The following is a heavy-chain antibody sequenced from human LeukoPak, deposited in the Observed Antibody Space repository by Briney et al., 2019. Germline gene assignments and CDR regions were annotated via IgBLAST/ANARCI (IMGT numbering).Heavy chain of an antibody. CDR1: GFTFSSYD. CDR2: IGTAGDT. Sequence: PGGSLRLSCAASGFTFSSYDMHGVRQATGKGLEWVSAIGTAGDTYYPGSVTGRFTISRENAKSYLYLQMNSLSAGDPGVYYCGRGGVGNFDYWGQGTPVTVSS. J-gene: IGHJ4*02. V-gene: IGHV3-13*01. D-gene: IGHD7-27*01. CDR3: GRGGVGNFDY.